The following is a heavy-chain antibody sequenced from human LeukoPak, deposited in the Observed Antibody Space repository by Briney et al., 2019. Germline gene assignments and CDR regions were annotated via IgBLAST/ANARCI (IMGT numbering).Heavy chain of an antibody. Sequence: GGSLRLSCAASGFTFSSYGMHWVRQAPGKGLEWVAFIRYDGSNKYYADSVKGRFTISRDNSKNTLYLQMNSLRAEDTAVYYCANDGKFTMVRGVDYWGQGTLVTVSS. J-gene: IGHJ4*02. V-gene: IGHV3-30*02. CDR3: ANDGKFTMVRGVDY. CDR1: GFTFSSYG. CDR2: IRYDGSNK. D-gene: IGHD3-10*01.